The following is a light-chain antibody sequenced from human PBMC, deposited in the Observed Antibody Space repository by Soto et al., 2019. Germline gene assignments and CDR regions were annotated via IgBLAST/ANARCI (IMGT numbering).Light chain of an antibody. CDR3: CSYAGSSTVL. Sequence: QSALTQPASVSGSPGQSITISCTGTSSDVGSYKFVSWYQQHPGKAPKLMVYEGSKRPSGVSNRFSGSKSGNTASLTISGLQAEDEADYYCCSYAGSSTVLFGGGTKVTVL. J-gene: IGLJ2*01. CDR2: EGS. V-gene: IGLV2-23*01. CDR1: SSDVGSYKF.